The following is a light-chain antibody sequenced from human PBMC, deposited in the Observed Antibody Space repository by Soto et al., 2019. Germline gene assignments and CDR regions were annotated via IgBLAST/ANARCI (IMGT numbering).Light chain of an antibody. CDR2: ETS. V-gene: IGKV1-39*01. J-gene: IGKJ4*01. Sequence: DTQMTQSPSSLSASVGDRVTITCRASQSISSYLNWYQQKPGKAPKVLIYETSNLQSGVPSRFSGSESGTDFTLTISSLQPEDFATYYCQQTYSAPLTFGGGTKVEFK. CDR1: QSISSY. CDR3: QQTYSAPLT.